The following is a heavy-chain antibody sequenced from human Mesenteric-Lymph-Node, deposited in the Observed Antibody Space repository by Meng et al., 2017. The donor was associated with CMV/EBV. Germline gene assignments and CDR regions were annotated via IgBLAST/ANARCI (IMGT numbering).Heavy chain of an antibody. CDR3: ARTSYYTSDYFDY. D-gene: IGHD3-3*01. Sequence: GSLRLSCTVSGASISLYYWNWIRQPPGKGLEWIGNIYHSGNTYYNPSLKSRVTISVDTSKNQFSLKLSSVTAADTAVYYCARTSYYTSDYFDYWGQGTLVTVSS. J-gene: IGHJ4*02. CDR2: IYHSGNT. CDR1: GASISLYY. V-gene: IGHV4-59*08.